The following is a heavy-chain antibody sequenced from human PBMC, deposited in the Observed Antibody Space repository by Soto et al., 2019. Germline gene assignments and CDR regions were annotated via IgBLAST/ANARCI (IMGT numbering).Heavy chain of an antibody. J-gene: IGHJ3*02. CDR1: GFTFSSYA. Sequence: EVQLVESGGGLVQPGGSLRLSCAASGFTFSSYAMHWVRQAPGKGLEYVSAISSNGGSTYYANSVKGRFTISRDNSKXXXXXXXXXXXXXXXAXXXXXXXXGXAFDIWGQGTMVTVSS. CDR2: ISSNGGST. CDR3: XXXXGXAFDI. V-gene: IGHV3-64*01.